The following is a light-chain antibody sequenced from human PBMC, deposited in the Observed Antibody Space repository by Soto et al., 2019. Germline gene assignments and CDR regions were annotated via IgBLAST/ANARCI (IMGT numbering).Light chain of an antibody. V-gene: IGLV2-11*01. CDR2: DVS. CDR1: SSDVGAYNY. Sequence: QSALTQPRSVSGSPGQSVTISCTGTSSDVGAYNYVSWYQQHPGKAPKLMIYDVSKRPSGVPDRFSGSKSGNTASLTISGLQAEDDADYYCCSFAGSYTLYVFVTGTKVTVL. J-gene: IGLJ1*01. CDR3: CSFAGSYTLYV.